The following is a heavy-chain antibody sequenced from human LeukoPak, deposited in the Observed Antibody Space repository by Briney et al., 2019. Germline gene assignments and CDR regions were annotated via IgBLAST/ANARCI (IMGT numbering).Heavy chain of an antibody. CDR3: AGEIHKGDGYKSMDV. J-gene: IGHJ6*04. CDR2: ISAYNGNT. CDR1: GYTFTSYG. V-gene: IGHV1-18*01. D-gene: IGHD5-24*01. Sequence: GASVKVSCKASGYTFTSYGISWVRQAPGQGLEWMGWISAYNGNTNYAQKLQGRVTMTTDTSTSTAYMELRSLRSDDTAVYYCAGEIHKGDGYKSMDVWGKGTTVTVSS.